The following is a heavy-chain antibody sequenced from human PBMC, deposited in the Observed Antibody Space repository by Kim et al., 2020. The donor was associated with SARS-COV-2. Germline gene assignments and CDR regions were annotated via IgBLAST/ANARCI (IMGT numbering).Heavy chain of an antibody. CDR1: GGTFSSYA. V-gene: IGHV1-69*13. Sequence: SVKVSCKASGGTFSSYAISWVRQAPGQGLEWMGGIIPIFGTANYAQKFQGRVTITADESTSTAYMELSSLRSEDTAVYYCASLYLVGATTYYYGMDVWGQGTTVTVSS. CDR2: IIPIFGTA. J-gene: IGHJ6*02. CDR3: ASLYLVGATTYYYGMDV. D-gene: IGHD1-26*01.